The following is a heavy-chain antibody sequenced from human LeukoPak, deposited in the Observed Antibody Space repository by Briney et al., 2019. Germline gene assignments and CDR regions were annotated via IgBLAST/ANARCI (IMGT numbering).Heavy chain of an antibody. CDR2: INHSGST. CDR1: GGSFSGYY. CDR3: ARGGDFWSGYYGPSQGDY. J-gene: IGHJ4*02. D-gene: IGHD3-3*01. Sequence: SETLPLTCAVYGGSFSGYYWSWIRQPPGKGLEWIGEINHSGSTNHNPSLKSRVTISVDTSKNQFPLKLSSVTAADTAVYYCARGGDFWSGYYGPSQGDYWGQGTLVTVSS. V-gene: IGHV4-34*01.